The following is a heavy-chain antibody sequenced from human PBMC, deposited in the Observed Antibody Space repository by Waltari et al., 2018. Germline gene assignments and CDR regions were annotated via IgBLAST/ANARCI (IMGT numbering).Heavy chain of an antibody. CDR2: FYFSGRT. V-gene: IGHV4-39*07. Sequence: QLLLQESGPRLVKPSETLSLTCSVSGASISSNGFYWGWIRQPPGMGLEWIGTFYFSGRTYYNPSLKGRVTIAVDTSKNQFSLTLNSVTAADTAVYYCARENSNYFLGWIDPWGQGTLVTVSS. CDR3: ARENSNYFLGWIDP. J-gene: IGHJ5*02. CDR1: GASISSNGFY. D-gene: IGHD4-4*01.